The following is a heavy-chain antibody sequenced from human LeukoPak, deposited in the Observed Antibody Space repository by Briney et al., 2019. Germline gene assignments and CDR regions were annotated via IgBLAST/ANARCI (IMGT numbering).Heavy chain of an antibody. CDR1: GYTFTSYG. D-gene: IGHD1-26*01. CDR3: ARMPGGSYLEYFQH. Sequence: ASVKVSCKASGYTFTSYGISWVRQAPGQGLEWMGWISAYNGNTNYAQKLQGRVTMTTDTSTSTAYTELRSLRSDDTAVYYCARMPGGSYLEYFQHWGQGTLVTVSS. V-gene: IGHV1-18*01. CDR2: ISAYNGNT. J-gene: IGHJ1*01.